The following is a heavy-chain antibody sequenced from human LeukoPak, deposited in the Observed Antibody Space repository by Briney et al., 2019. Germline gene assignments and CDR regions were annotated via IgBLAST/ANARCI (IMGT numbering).Heavy chain of an antibody. CDR3: ARETLGSDTYYYDSSGYGGY. Sequence: GASVKVSCKASGGTFSSYAISWVRQAPGQGLEWMGRIIPIFGTANYAQKFQGRVTITTDESTSTAYMELSSLRSEDTAVYYCARETLGSDTYYYDSSGYGGYWGQGTLVTVSP. J-gene: IGHJ4*02. V-gene: IGHV1-69*05. D-gene: IGHD3-22*01. CDR2: IIPIFGTA. CDR1: GGTFSSYA.